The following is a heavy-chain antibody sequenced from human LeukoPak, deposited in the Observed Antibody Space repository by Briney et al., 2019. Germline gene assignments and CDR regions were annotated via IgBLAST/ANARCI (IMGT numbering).Heavy chain of an antibody. CDR1: GYTFTSYY. J-gene: IGHJ4*02. Sequence: ASVKVSCKTSGYTFTSYYIHWVRQAPGQGVEWMGIINPGGGGTIYAQKFQGRVTMTRDTSTSTVYMQLSSLTSEDTALYYCARSRDLFDYWGQGTLVTVSS. D-gene: IGHD5-24*01. V-gene: IGHV1-46*01. CDR3: ARSRDLFDY. CDR2: INPGGGGT.